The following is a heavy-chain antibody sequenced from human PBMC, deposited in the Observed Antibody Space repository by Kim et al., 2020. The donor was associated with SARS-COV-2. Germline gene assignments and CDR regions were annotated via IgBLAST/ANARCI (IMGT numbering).Heavy chain of an antibody. Sequence: ASVKVSCTSSGYTFTSHFMHWVRHAPGQGLEWVGQMNPRGTNAIYAQKFQGRVILTRDTSTSTDYLELTGLRSEDTATYYCAKDSSYYAGHYWGQGTLVTVSA. V-gene: IGHV1-46*01. CDR1: GYTFTSHF. D-gene: IGHD1-26*01. CDR2: MNPRGTNA. J-gene: IGHJ4*02. CDR3: AKDSSYYAGHY.